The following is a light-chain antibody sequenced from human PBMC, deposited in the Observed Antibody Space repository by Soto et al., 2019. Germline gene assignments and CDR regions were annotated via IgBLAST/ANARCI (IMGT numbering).Light chain of an antibody. V-gene: IGKV1-5*01. J-gene: IGKJ2*01. CDR2: DAS. CDR3: QDHDRSWT. CDR1: QSINNW. Sequence: DIRMTQAPSTLSASIGDRVTIACRASQSINNWLAWYQQKPGKAPKVLIYDASSLERGVPSRFSGSGSGTEFTLSISSLQPDDFATYYCQDHDRSWTFGQGTKLEMK.